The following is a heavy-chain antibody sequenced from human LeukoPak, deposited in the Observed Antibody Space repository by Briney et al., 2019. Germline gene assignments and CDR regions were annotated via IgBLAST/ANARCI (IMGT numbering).Heavy chain of an antibody. J-gene: IGHJ3*02. V-gene: IGHV3-23*01. CDR2: ISVRGGST. D-gene: IGHD4-17*01. CDR3: AKARYRDYGDYAGDAFDI. Sequence: GGSLRLSCAASGFTFCSYAMRWVRQAPGGGVECVSAISVRGGSTYYADSVKGQFTISRDNSKNTLYLQMNSLRAEDTAVYYGAKARYRDYGDYAGDAFDIWGQGTMVTVSS. CDR1: GFTFCSYA.